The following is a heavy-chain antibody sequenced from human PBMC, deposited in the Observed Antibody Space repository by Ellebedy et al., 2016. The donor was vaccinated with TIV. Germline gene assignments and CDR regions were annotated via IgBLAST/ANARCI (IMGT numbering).Heavy chain of an antibody. D-gene: IGHD4-23*01. V-gene: IGHV3-53*01. CDR1: GFTVSHNY. CDR2: IYSGGST. CDR3: ASNGDKGY. J-gene: IGHJ4*02. Sequence: GGSLRLXXAASGFTVSHNYLTWVPQAPGKGLEWVSLIYSGGSTHYADSVRGRFTISRDYSKNTLYLQMNSLRAEDTAVYYCASNGDKGYWGQGTLVTVSS.